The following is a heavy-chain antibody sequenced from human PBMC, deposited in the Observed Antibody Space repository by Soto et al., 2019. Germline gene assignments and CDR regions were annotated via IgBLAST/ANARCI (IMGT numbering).Heavy chain of an antibody. D-gene: IGHD6-6*01. CDR2: ISGSGSTI. CDR1: GFTFSDYY. CDR3: ARDKEQLATDWYFDL. Sequence: QVQLVESGGGLVKPGGSLRLSCAASGFTFSDYYMSWIRQAPGKGLEWVSYISGSGSTIYYADSVKGRFTITRDNAKNSRYRQMNSLRSEDTAVYYCARDKEQLATDWYFDLWGRGHPGHCLL. J-gene: IGHJ2*01. V-gene: IGHV3-11*01.